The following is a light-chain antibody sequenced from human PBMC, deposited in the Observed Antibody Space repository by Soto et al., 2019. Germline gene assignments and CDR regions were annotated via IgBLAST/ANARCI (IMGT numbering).Light chain of an antibody. V-gene: IGLV1-40*01. Sequence: QSVLTQPPSVSGAPGQRVTISCTGSTSNIGSTYAVHWYQQLPGRAPKLLIYGNNNRPSGVPDRFSGSKSGSSASLAITGLQAEDEADYYCQSYDSNLSGYVFGTGTKVTVL. CDR3: QSYDSNLSGYV. CDR1: TSNIGSTYA. CDR2: GNN. J-gene: IGLJ1*01.